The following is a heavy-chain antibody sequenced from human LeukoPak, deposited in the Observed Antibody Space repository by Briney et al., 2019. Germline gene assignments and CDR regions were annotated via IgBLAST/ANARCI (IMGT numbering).Heavy chain of an antibody. CDR1: GFTFSSYA. Sequence: VGSLTVSRAASGFTFSSYAMSWVRQAPGKGLEWVSAISGSGGSTYYADSVKGRFTISRDNSKNTLYLQMNSLRAEDTAVYYCAKGLRGDYWGEGTLVTVSS. V-gene: IGHV3-23*01. J-gene: IGHJ4*01. D-gene: IGHD3-16*01. CDR3: AKGLRGDY. CDR2: ISGSGGST.